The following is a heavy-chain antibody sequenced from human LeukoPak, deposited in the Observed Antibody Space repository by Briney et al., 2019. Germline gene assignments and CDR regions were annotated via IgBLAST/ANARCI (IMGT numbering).Heavy chain of an antibody. CDR1: GYTFTSYG. J-gene: IGHJ6*02. Sequence: ASVKVSCKASGYTFTSYGISWVRQAPGQGLEWMGWISGYNGNTNYAQKLQGRVTMTTDTSTSTAYMELRSLRSDDTAVYYCARDWPGTTYGYYYYGMDVWGQGTTVTVSS. CDR3: ARDWPGTTYGYYYYGMDV. CDR2: ISGYNGNT. D-gene: IGHD1-7*01. V-gene: IGHV1-18*01.